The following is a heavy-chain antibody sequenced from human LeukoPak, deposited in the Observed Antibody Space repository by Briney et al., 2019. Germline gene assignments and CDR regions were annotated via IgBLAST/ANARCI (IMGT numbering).Heavy chain of an antibody. D-gene: IGHD6-13*01. CDR2: ITGSHSTM. CDR3: AREPPYSNTWTDFDY. J-gene: IGHJ4*02. Sequence: GGSLRLSCAASGFTFSSYNMHWVRQAPGKGLEWISYITGSHSTMYYADSVQGRFTISRDNAKNSLYLHMNSLRAEDTAMYYCAREPPYSNTWTDFDYWGQGTLVTVSS. CDR1: GFTFSSYN. V-gene: IGHV3-48*01.